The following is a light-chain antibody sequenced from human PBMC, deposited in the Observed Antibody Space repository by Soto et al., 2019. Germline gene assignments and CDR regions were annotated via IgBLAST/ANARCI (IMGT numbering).Light chain of an antibody. CDR3: QQYNNWPWT. J-gene: IGKJ1*01. CDR2: SAS. CDR1: QSISDT. V-gene: IGKV3-15*01. Sequence: EIVLTQSPGTLSVSPGGRATLSCRASQSISDTLAWYQQKPGQAPRLLIYSASRGATGFPARFSGSGSGTDFTLTISRLQSEDFAVYDCQQYNNWPWTFGQGTKVEIK.